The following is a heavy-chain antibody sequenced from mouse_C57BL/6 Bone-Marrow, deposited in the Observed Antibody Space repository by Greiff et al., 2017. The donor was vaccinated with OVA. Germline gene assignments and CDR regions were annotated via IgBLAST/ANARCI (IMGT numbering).Heavy chain of an antibody. Sequence: EVNVVESGGGLVQPGGSLKLSCAASGFTFSDYYMYWVRQTPEKRLEWVAYISNGGGSTYYPDTVKGRFTISRDNAKNTLYLQMSRLKSEDTAMYYCARRKITTVVRYAMDYWGQGTSVTVSS. CDR1: GFTFSDYY. CDR2: ISNGGGST. CDR3: ARRKITTVVRYAMDY. D-gene: IGHD1-1*01. V-gene: IGHV5-12*01. J-gene: IGHJ4*01.